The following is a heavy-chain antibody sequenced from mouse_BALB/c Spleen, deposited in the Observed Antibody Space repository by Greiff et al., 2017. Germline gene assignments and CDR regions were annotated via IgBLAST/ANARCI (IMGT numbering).Heavy chain of an antibody. V-gene: IGHV2-2*02. J-gene: IGHJ3*01. Sequence: QVQLKQSGPGLVQPSQSLSITCTVSGFSLTSYGVHWVRQSPGKGLEWLGVIWSGGSTDYNAAFISRLSISKDNSKSQVFFKMNSLQANDTAIYYCARGSYRSFAYWGQGTLVTVSA. CDR2: IWSGGST. CDR1: GFSLTSYG. D-gene: IGHD2-14*01. CDR3: ARGSYRSFAY.